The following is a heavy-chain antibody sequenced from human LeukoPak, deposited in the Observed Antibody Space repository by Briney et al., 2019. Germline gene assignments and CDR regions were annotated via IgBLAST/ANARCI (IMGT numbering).Heavy chain of an antibody. CDR2: IYYSGST. J-gene: IGHJ4*02. V-gene: IGHV4-31*03. Sequence: SQTLSLTCTVSGGSISSGGYYWSWIRQHPGKGLEWIGYIYYSGSTYYNPSLKSRVTISVDTSKNQFSLKLSSVTAADTAVYYCARGWGSSGYYRFDYRGQGTLVTVSS. CDR1: GGSISSGGYY. CDR3: ARGWGSSGYYRFDY. D-gene: IGHD3-22*01.